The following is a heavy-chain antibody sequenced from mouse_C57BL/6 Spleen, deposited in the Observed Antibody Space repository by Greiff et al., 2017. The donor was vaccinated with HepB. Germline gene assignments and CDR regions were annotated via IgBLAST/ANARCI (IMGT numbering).Heavy chain of an antibody. V-gene: IGHV1-69*01. D-gene: IGHD1-1*01. Sequence: QVQLQQPGAELVMPGASVKLSCKASGYTFTSYWMHWVKQRPGQGLEWIGEIDPSDSYTNYNQKFKGESTLTVDKSSSTAYMQLSSLTSEDSAVYYCARYTVYYFDYWGQGTTLTVSS. CDR2: IDPSDSYT. CDR3: ARYTVYYFDY. J-gene: IGHJ2*01. CDR1: GYTFTSYW.